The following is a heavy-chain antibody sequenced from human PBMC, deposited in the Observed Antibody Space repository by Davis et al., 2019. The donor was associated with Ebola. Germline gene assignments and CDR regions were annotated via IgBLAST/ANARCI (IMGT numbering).Heavy chain of an antibody. CDR1: GGSISSGYC. CDR3: AGFTIRVAVAGFY. V-gene: IGHV4-31*03. CDR2: IYFTGST. D-gene: IGHD6-19*01. J-gene: IGHJ4*02. Sequence: MPSETLSLTCTVSGGSISSGYCWSWIRQRPGKGLEWIGYIYFTGSTYYNPSLTSRVTISIDTSKSQFSLNLSSVTAADTAVYYCAGFTIRVAVAGFYWGQGTLVTVSS.